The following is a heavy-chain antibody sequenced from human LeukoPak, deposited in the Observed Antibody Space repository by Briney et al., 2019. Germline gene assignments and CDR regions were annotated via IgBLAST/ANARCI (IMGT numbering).Heavy chain of an antibody. V-gene: IGHV3-74*01. D-gene: IGHD1-26*01. CDR1: GFTFSSYW. CDR3: AKDPRRWEPDDAFDI. Sequence: GGSLRLSCAASGFTFSSYWMHWVRQAPGKGLVWVSRIKGDGSSTTYADSVKGRFTISRDNAKNTLYLQMNSLRAEDTAVYYCAKDPRRWEPDDAFDIWGQGTMVTVSS. CDR2: IKGDGSST. J-gene: IGHJ3*02.